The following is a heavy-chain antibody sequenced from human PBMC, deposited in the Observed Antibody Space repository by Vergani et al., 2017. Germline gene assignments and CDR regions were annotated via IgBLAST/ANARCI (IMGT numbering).Heavy chain of an antibody. CDR3: TRDREFGY. Sequence: EVQLVETGGGLIHPGRSLRLSCAASGFSVSSYYMSWVRQAPGKGLEWVSVIYNDGNTYYTDSVKGRFTISRDNSKNTLYLQMNGLRVEDTAVYYCTRDREFGYWGQGAPVTVSS. CDR1: GFSVSSYY. CDR2: IYNDGNT. V-gene: IGHV3-53*02. D-gene: IGHD1-26*01. J-gene: IGHJ4*02.